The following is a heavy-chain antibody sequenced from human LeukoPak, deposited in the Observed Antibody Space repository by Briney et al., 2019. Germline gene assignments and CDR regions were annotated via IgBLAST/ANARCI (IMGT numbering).Heavy chain of an antibody. J-gene: IGHJ4*02. CDR1: GFNVSSYE. CDR2: ISSSSSYI. Sequence: GGSLRLSCAASGFNVSSYEMNWVRQAPGKGLEWVSSISSSSSYIYYADSVKGRFTISRDNAKNSLYLQMNSLRAEDTAVYYGARDTTYYYGSGSYSYWGQGTLVTVSS. CDR3: ARDTTYYYGSGSYSY. V-gene: IGHV3-21*01. D-gene: IGHD3-10*01.